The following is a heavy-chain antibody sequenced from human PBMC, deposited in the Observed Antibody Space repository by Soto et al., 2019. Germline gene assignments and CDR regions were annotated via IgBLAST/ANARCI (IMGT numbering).Heavy chain of an antibody. CDR3: ARERLWFGVDY. CDR2: IGYDGSNK. Sequence: QVQLVESGGGVVQPGRSLRLSCAASGFTFSSYGMHWVRQAPARGLEWVAVIGYDGSNKYYADSVKGRFTISRDNSKNTLYLQMNSLRAEDTAVYYCARERLWFGVDYWGQGTLVTVSS. CDR1: GFTFSSYG. D-gene: IGHD3-10*01. V-gene: IGHV3-33*01. J-gene: IGHJ4*02.